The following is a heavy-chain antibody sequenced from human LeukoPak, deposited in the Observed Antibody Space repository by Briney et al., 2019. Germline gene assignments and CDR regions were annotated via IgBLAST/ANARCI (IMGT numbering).Heavy chain of an antibody. V-gene: IGHV4-39*07. CDR1: GVSISSSSYY. Sequence: SETLSLTCTVSGVSISSSSYYWGWLRQPPGKGLEWIGSIYYSGSTYYNPSLKSRVTITVDTSKNQFSLKLSSVTAADTAVYYCAQENYYDSSIWGQGTMVTVSS. CDR2: IYYSGST. J-gene: IGHJ3*02. CDR3: AQENYYDSSI. D-gene: IGHD3-22*01.